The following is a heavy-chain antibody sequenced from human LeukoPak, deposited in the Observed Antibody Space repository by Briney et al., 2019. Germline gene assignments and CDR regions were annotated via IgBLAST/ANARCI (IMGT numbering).Heavy chain of an antibody. CDR2: IYYSGST. V-gene: IGHV4-39*01. Sequence: PSETLSLTCTVSGGSISSSSYYSGWIRQPPGKGLEWIGSIYYSGSTYYNPSLKSRVTISVDTSKNQFSLKLSSVTAADTAVYYCARYYSSSSWLGYSYGALDYWGQGTLVTVSS. D-gene: IGHD5-18*01. CDR3: ARYYSSSSWLGYSYGALDY. J-gene: IGHJ4*02. CDR1: GGSISSSSYY.